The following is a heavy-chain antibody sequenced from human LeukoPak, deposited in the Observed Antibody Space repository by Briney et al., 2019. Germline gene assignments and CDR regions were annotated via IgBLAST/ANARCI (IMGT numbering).Heavy chain of an antibody. J-gene: IGHJ4*02. V-gene: IGHV3-23*01. CDR3: AKVLSPNYYFDY. CDR2: ISGSGGST. D-gene: IGHD4/OR15-4a*01. Sequence: GGSLRLSCAASGFTFSSYAMSWVRQAPGKGLEWVSAISGSGGSTYYADSVKGRFTISRDNSKNTLYLQMYSLRAEDTAVYYCAKVLSPNYYFDYWGQGTLVTVSS. CDR1: GFTFSSYA.